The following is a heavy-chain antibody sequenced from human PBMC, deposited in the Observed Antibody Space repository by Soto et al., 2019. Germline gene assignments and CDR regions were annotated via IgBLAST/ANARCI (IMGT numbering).Heavy chain of an antibody. V-gene: IGHV4-59*12. CDR2: IRYSGKT. Sequence: QVQLQESGPGLVEPSQTLSLTCTVSGGSLTNYFWTWIRQPPGKGLEWLAYIRYSGKTGYNPSLKGQATISLDMSRNQFFLKVTSVTAADTAMYYCARFQYTVVTPFDMWGQGTMLIVSS. D-gene: IGHD2-21*02. CDR3: ARFQYTVVTPFDM. J-gene: IGHJ3*02. CDR1: GGSLTNYF.